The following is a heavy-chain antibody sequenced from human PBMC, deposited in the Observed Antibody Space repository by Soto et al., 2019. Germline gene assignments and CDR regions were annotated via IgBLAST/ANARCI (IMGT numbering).Heavy chain of an antibody. CDR3: AREGVVAADD. Sequence: EVQLVESGGGLVQPGGSLRLSCAASGFTVSSNYMSWVRQAPGKGLEWVSVIYSGGSTNYADSVKGRFTISRDNSKNTMYLERNSLRGGDTAVDYCAREGVVAADDWGQGTLVTVCS. CDR2: IYSGGST. J-gene: IGHJ4*02. D-gene: IGHD2-15*01. V-gene: IGHV3-66*01. CDR1: GFTVSSNY.